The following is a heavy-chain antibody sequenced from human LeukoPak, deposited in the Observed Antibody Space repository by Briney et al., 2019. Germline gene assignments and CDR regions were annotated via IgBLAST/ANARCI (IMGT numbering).Heavy chain of an antibody. CDR1: GFTFSSYA. J-gene: IGHJ5*02. D-gene: IGHD6-13*01. Sequence: GGSLRLSCAASGFTFSSYAMSWVRQAPGRGLEWVSAISGSGGSTYYADSVKGRFTISRDNSKNTLYLQMNSLRAEDTAVYYCAKDSPMGSSWYWFDPWGQGTLVTVSS. CDR3: AKDSPMGSSWYWFDP. V-gene: IGHV3-23*01. CDR2: ISGSGGST.